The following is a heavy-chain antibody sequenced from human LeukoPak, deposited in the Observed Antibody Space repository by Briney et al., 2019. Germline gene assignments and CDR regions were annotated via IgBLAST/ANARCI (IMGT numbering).Heavy chain of an antibody. D-gene: IGHD6-6*01. V-gene: IGHV4-59*01. CDR2: IYYSRST. Sequence: SETLSLTCTVSGGSIRSYYGSWIRQPPGKGLEYIGCIYYSRSTNYNPSLKSRVTIPVDTSKHQFSLKLSSVTAADTAVYYCARGKDYSRSSPDHWGQGTLVTVSS. CDR3: ARGKDYSRSSPDH. CDR1: GGSIRSYY. J-gene: IGHJ5*02.